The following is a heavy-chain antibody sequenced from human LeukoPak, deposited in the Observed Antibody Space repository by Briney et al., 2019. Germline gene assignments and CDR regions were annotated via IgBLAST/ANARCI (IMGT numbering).Heavy chain of an antibody. D-gene: IGHD4-11*01. CDR2: IYYSGST. Sequence: SETLSLTCTVSGGSLSSYYWSWIRQPPGKGLEWIGYIYYSGSTNYNPSLKGRVTISVDTSKNQFSLKLTSVTAADTAVYYCARTKFSNYGKGRFDYWGQGTLVTVSS. V-gene: IGHV4-59*01. CDR3: ARTKFSNYGKGRFDY. CDR1: GGSLSSYY. J-gene: IGHJ4*02.